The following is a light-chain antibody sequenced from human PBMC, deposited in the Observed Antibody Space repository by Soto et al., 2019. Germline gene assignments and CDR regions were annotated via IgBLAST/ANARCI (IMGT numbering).Light chain of an antibody. V-gene: IGKV1-27*01. CDR3: QKYDSAPWT. J-gene: IGKJ1*01. CDR1: QGMGNY. Sequence: DIQMTQSPSSLSASVGDRVTITCRASQGMGNYLAWYQQKPGRLPQLLIYDASSLEPGVPSRFRGSGSGTDFTLIINSLQPEDAATYYCQKYDSAPWTFGQGTKVEIK. CDR2: DAS.